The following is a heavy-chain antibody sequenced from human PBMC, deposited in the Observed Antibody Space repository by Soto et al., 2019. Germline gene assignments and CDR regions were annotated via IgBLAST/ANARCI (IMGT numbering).Heavy chain of an antibody. CDR3: ARDPNWNYPDY. V-gene: IGHV3-7*01. Sequence: EVQLVESGGGLVQPGGSLSLSCAASGFTFRRYWMNWVRQAPGRGLEWVANIKQDGSEKYYVDSVKGRFTISRDNAKNSLYLQMNGLRAEDTAVYYCARDPNWNYPDYWGQGTLVTVSS. D-gene: IGHD1-20*01. CDR2: IKQDGSEK. J-gene: IGHJ4*02. CDR1: GFTFRRYW.